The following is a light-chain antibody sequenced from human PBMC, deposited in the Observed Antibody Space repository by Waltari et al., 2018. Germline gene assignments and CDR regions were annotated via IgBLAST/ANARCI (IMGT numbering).Light chain of an antibody. CDR2: WAS. Sequence: DIVMTSSPDSLDVSLGERANINCKSSQSVFYSPNNKNYLFWYQQKPGQPPKLLIYWASTRESGVPDRFSGSWSGTDFTLTISSLQAEDVALYFCQQYYGSPFTFGGGTKVEIK. V-gene: IGKV4-1*01. CDR3: QQYYGSPFT. J-gene: IGKJ4*01. CDR1: QSVFYSPNNKNY.